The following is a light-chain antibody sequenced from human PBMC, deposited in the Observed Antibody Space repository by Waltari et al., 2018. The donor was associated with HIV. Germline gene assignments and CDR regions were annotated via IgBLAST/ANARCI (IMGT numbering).Light chain of an antibody. CDR2: RDT. CDR1: VLSRQY. CDR3: QSGDNSGPHVV. Sequence: SYELTQPPSLSVSPGQTAWITCSGAVLSRQYSYWYRQKPGQAPVMVMYRDTERRSGIPGRFSGSKSGTTVTLTIGGVQAEDEADYYCQSGDNSGPHVVFGGGTTLTVL. J-gene: IGLJ2*01. V-gene: IGLV3-25*03.